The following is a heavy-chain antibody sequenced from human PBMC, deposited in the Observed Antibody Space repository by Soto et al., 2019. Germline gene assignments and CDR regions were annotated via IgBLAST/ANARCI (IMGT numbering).Heavy chain of an antibody. V-gene: IGHV1-69*01. D-gene: IGHD1-20*01. J-gene: IGHJ1*01. CDR3: ARDPRSITGTTSSEDFQF. CDR1: GGTSSGYA. CDR2: IIPIFGIT. Sequence: QAHLMQSGAEVKKPGSSVKVSCKASGGTSSGYAISWVRQRPGRGLEWMGGIIPIFGITTYAEKFQGRITLAADESTGTAFRDLRSRISEDTSVYYCARDPRSITGTTSSEDFQFWGPGTLVSVSS.